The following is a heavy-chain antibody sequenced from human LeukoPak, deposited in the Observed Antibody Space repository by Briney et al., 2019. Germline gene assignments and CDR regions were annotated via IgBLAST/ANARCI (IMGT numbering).Heavy chain of an antibody. V-gene: IGHV4-59*01. CDR2: TYYIGNT. D-gene: IGHD2-8*01. Sequence: SETLSLTCTVSGGSMRSYYWIWIRRPPGKGLEWIGHTYYIGNTNYNPSLKSRVTISVDTSKNQFSLDLSSVTAADTAVYYCARGMLIVPSAPRRAFDIWGQGTMVTVSS. J-gene: IGHJ3*02. CDR3: ARGMLIVPSAPRRAFDI. CDR1: GGSMRSYY.